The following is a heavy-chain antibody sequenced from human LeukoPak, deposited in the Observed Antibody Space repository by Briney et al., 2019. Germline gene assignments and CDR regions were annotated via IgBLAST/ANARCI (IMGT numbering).Heavy chain of an antibody. Sequence: GGSLRLSCAASGFTFSSYWMHWVRQAPGKGLVWVSRINTDGSSTSYADSVKGRFTVSRDNAKNTLYLQMNSLRAEDTAVYYCAREIEAAAGTPWGQGTLVTVSS. CDR3: AREIEAAAGTP. V-gene: IGHV3-74*01. D-gene: IGHD6-13*01. CDR1: GFTFSSYW. J-gene: IGHJ5*02. CDR2: INTDGSST.